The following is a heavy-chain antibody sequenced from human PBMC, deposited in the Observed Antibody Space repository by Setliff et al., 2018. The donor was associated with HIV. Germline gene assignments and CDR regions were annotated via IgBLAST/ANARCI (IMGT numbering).Heavy chain of an antibody. V-gene: IGHV1-2*06. Sequence: ASVKVSCKASGYTFTAYYIHWVRQAPGQGLEWMGRIDPNFGGTNYAQKFQGRVSMTRDTSISTVYMELSRLRSDDTAIYYCAIRYSSSWVRDAYDIWGQGTMVTVSS. CDR2: IDPNFGGT. CDR3: AIRYSSSWVRDAYDI. J-gene: IGHJ3*02. CDR1: GYTFTAYY. D-gene: IGHD6-13*01.